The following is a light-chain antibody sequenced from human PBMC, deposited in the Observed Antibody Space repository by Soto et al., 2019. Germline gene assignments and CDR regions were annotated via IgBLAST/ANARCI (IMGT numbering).Light chain of an antibody. Sequence: EIVLTQSPGTLSLAPGEGATLSCRASQSVKSSYLAWYQQKPGQAPRLLIFGTSNRATGIPDRFRGGGSGTDFTLTISSLEPEDFATYYCQQYNVYPFTFGGGTKVEIK. CDR3: QQYNVYPFT. V-gene: IGKV3-20*01. CDR2: GTS. CDR1: QSVKSSY. J-gene: IGKJ4*01.